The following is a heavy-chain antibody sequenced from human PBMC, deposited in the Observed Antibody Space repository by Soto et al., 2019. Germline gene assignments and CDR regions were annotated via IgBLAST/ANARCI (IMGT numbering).Heavy chain of an antibody. CDR1: GFTFSSYG. V-gene: IGHV3-30*18. CDR2: ISYDGSNK. D-gene: IGHD4-17*01. CDR3: AKDGDRYYGDYETDAFDI. Sequence: GGSLRLSCAASGFTFSSYGMHWVRQAPGKGLEWVAVISYDGSNKYYADSVKGRFTISRDNSKNTLYLQMNSLRAEDTAVYYCAKDGDRYYGDYETDAFDIWGQGTMVTVSS. J-gene: IGHJ3*02.